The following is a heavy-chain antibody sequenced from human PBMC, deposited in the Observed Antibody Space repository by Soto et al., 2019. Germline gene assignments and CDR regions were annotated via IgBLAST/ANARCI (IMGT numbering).Heavy chain of an antibody. Sequence: GESLKISCKGSGYSFAGYWITWVRQKPGKGLEWMGRIDPSDSQTYYSPSFRGHVTISVTKSITTVFLQWSSLRASDTAMYYCARLPSTVFGVVIPGSYWYFDLWGRGTLVTVSS. CDR2: IDPSDSQT. J-gene: IGHJ2*01. V-gene: IGHV5-10-1*01. D-gene: IGHD3-3*01. CDR1: GYSFAGYW. CDR3: ARLPSTVFGVVIPGSYWYFDL.